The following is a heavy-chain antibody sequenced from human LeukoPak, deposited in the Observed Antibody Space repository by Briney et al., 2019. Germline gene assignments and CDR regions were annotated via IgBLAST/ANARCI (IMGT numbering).Heavy chain of an antibody. J-gene: IGHJ6*02. CDR1: GYSFNSYD. V-gene: IGHV1-8*01. Sequence: GASVKVSCIASGYSFNSYDINWVRQATGQGLEWMGWMNTNSGNTGFAPKFQGRVTMTRDTSKGTAYMELRSLRSEDTAVYYCARDYFDTSGSVSSIYGLDVWGQGTMVTVSS. D-gene: IGHD3-22*01. CDR3: ARDYFDTSGSVSSIYGLDV. CDR2: MNTNSGNT.